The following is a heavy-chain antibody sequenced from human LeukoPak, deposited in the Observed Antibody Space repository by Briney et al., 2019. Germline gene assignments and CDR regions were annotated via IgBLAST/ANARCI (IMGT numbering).Heavy chain of an antibody. V-gene: IGHV4-31*03. J-gene: IGHJ3*02. D-gene: IGHD3-10*01. CDR1: GGSISSGGYY. CDR3: ARGRAGFGESAFDI. Sequence: SETLSLTCTVSGGSISSGGYYWSWIRQHPGKGLEWIGYIYYSGSTNYNPSLKSRVTISVDTSKNQFSLKLSSVTAADTAVYYCARGRAGFGESAFDIWGQGTMVTVSS. CDR2: IYYSGST.